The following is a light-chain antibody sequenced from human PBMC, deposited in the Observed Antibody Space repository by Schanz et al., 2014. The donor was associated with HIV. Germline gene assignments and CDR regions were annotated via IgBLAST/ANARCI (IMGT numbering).Light chain of an antibody. J-gene: IGLJ3*02. CDR2: AVT. Sequence: QSALTQPASVSGSPGQSITISCTGTNYDIGGNDFLSWYQQHPGEAPKLLIYAVTDRPSGISNRFSGSKSANTASLTISGLQAEDEADYYCSSYTSVATLVFGGGTKLTVL. CDR1: NYDIGGNDF. V-gene: IGLV2-14*03. CDR3: SSYTSVATLV.